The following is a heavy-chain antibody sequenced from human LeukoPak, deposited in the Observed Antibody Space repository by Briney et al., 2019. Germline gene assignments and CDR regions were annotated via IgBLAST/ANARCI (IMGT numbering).Heavy chain of an antibody. D-gene: IGHD4-17*01. Sequence: GGSLRLSCAASQFTFSSYDMHWVRQAPGKGLEWVAVIYYGGTITYYANSVKGRFTISRDNSRSTLYLQMNSLRAEDTAVYYCARDYGDYVSPDYWGQGTLVTVSS. V-gene: IGHV3-30*03. CDR1: QFTFSSYD. J-gene: IGHJ4*02. CDR2: IYYGGTIT. CDR3: ARDYGDYVSPDY.